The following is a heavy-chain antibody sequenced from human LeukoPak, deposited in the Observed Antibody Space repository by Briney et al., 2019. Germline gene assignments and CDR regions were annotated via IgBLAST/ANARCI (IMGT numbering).Heavy chain of an antibody. Sequence: GGSLRLSCAASGFTFSTYWMTWVRQPPGKGLEWVANLKQDGSEEYYVDSVRGRFTISRDNAKNSLYLQMNSLRAEDTAVYYCVRDYRSSSGRSIDYWGQGTLVTVSS. J-gene: IGHJ4*02. CDR3: VRDYRSSSGRSIDY. D-gene: IGHD6-6*01. CDR1: GFTFSTYW. V-gene: IGHV3-7*01. CDR2: LKQDGSEE.